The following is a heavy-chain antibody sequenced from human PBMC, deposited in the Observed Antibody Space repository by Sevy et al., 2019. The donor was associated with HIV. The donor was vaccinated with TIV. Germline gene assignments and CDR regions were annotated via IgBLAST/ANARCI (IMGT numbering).Heavy chain of an antibody. Sequence: GGSLRLSCAASRFTFSHHNMNWVRQAPGKGLEWISYISKSGSTTYFADSVRGRFTISRDNAKNSLFLEMHSLTDEDTAVYYCAREENRELGTIPLDSWGRGIQVTVS. CDR3: AREENRELGTIPLDS. V-gene: IGHV3-48*02. J-gene: IGHJ4*02. D-gene: IGHD7-27*01. CDR1: RFTFSHHN. CDR2: ISKSGSTT.